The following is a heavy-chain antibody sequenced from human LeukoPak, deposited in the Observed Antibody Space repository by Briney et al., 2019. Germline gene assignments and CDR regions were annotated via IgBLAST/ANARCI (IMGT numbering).Heavy chain of an antibody. CDR1: GFTFSSYG. D-gene: IGHD4-17*01. V-gene: IGHV3-30*18. J-gene: IGHJ4*02. CDR2: ISYDGSNK. Sequence: PGGSLRLSCAASGFTFSSYGMHWVRQAPGKGLEWVAVISYDGSNKYYADSVKGRFTISRDNSKNTLYLQMNSFRAEDTAVYYCAKDLTTVTNVDYWGQGTLVTVSS. CDR3: AKDLTTVTNVDY.